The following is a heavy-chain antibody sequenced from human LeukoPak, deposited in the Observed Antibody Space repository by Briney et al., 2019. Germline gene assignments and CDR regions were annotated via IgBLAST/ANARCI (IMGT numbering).Heavy chain of an antibody. CDR1: GDSVSSNSAA. Sequence: SQTISLTCAVSGDSVSSNSAAWNWIRQSPSRGLEWLGRTYYRSQWYNDYAVSVKSRITINPDTSKNQFSLQPNSVTLEDTAVYYCARSKTPATTCDYWGQETLVTVSS. J-gene: IGHJ4*02. CDR2: TYYRSQWYN. CDR3: ARSKTPATTCDY. V-gene: IGHV6-1*01. D-gene: IGHD1-26*01.